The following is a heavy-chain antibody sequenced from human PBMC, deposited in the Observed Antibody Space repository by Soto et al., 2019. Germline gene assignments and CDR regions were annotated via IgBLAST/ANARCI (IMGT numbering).Heavy chain of an antibody. D-gene: IGHD2-8*01. V-gene: IGHV1-18*01. CDR3: AMVDAYVTPSPQDV. CDR1: GYTFTRYG. Sequence: QVQLVQSGAEVKNPGASVKVSCKASGYTFTRYGIGWARQAPGQGLEWMGWINTYNGNTNYAQNVQGRVTLTTDTTTSTDYMEPRSLRSNGTAIYYCAMVDAYVTPSPQDVWGQGTTVIVSS. J-gene: IGHJ6*02. CDR2: INTYNGNT.